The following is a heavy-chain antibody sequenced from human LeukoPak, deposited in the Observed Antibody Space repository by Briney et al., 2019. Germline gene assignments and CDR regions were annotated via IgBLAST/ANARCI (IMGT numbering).Heavy chain of an antibody. Sequence: PGGSLRLSCAASGFTFSSYAMTWVRQAPGKGLEWVSVINGGGGSTFYADSVKGRFTISRDNSKNTLYLQMNSLRAEDTAVYYCASEYYYGSGSFSEGYWGQGTLVTVSS. CDR1: GFTFSSYA. J-gene: IGHJ4*02. D-gene: IGHD3-10*01. V-gene: IGHV3-23*01. CDR3: ASEYYYGSGSFSEGY. CDR2: INGGGGST.